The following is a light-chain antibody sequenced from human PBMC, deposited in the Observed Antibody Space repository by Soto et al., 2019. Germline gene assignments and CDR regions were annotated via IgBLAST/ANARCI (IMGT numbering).Light chain of an antibody. CDR1: QSVSSSY. V-gene: IGKV3-20*01. Sequence: EIVLTQSPVTLSWSPGERATLSCRASQSVSSSYLAWYQQKPGQAPRLLIYGASSRATGIPDRFSGSGSGTDFTLTISRLEPEDFAVYYCQQYGSSPLAFRQWTKLEIK. CDR3: QQYGSSPLA. J-gene: IGKJ2*01. CDR2: GAS.